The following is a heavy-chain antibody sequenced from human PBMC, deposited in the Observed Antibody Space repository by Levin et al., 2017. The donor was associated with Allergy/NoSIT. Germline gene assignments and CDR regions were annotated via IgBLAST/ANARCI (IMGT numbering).Heavy chain of an antibody. CDR3: AKGSRSLGPRVPGGWFDP. V-gene: IGHV3-23*01. D-gene: IGHD3-16*01. J-gene: IGHJ5*02. CDR1: GLTFSNYA. Sequence: SGESLKISCVASGLTFSNYAMNWVRQAPGKGLEWVAAIGGSGDGPYYADSVKGRFTMSRDNSNYTVQLQMNSLRAEDTAIYYCAKGSRSLGPRVPGGWFDPWGQGTLVTVSA. CDR2: IGGSGDGP.